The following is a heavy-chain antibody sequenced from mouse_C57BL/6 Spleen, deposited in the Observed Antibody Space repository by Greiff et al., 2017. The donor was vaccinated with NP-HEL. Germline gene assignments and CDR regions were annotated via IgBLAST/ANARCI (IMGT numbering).Heavy chain of an antibody. D-gene: IGHD4-1*01. CDR1: GFTFSSYA. V-gene: IGHV5-4*01. J-gene: IGHJ1*03. CDR2: ISDGGSYT. Sequence: EVKLVESGGGLVKPGGSLKLSCAASGFTFSSYAMSWVRQTPEKRLGWVATISDGGSYTYYPDNVKGRFTISRDNAKNNLYLQRSHLKSEDTARYYCAREDWVWYFDVWGTGTTVTVSS. CDR3: AREDWVWYFDV.